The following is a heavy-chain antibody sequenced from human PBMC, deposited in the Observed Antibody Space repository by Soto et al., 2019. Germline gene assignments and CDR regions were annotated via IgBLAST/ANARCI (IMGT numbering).Heavy chain of an antibody. D-gene: IGHD3-3*01. Sequence: PGESLKISCKGSGYTFSSYWIAWVRQLPVKGLEWMGLLSPDHPNVIYSPSFQGQVTISADKSISTAYLQWSSLKASDTAMYYCARGVVGNLVYFDYWGQGALVTVSS. V-gene: IGHV5-51*01. CDR1: GYTFSSYW. CDR2: LSPDHPNV. CDR3: ARGVVGNLVYFDY. J-gene: IGHJ4*02.